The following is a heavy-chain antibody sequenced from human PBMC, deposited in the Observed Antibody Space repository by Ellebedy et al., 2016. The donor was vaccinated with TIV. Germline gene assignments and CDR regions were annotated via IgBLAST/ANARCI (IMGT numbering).Heavy chain of an antibody. CDR3: ARDNWGSYDY. CDR2: IRNKVRSYTT. V-gene: IGHV3-72*01. Sequence: GESLKISCAASGFAFSDYYMDWVRQAPGKGLEWVGRIRNKVRSYTTEYAASVKGRFTISRDESKNALFLQMNSLTTEDTAVYYCARDNWGSYDYWGQGTLVTVSS. CDR1: GFAFSDYY. D-gene: IGHD3-16*01. J-gene: IGHJ4*02.